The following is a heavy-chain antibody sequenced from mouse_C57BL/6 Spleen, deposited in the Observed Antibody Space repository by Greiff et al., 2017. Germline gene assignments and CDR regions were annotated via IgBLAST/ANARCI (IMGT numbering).Heavy chain of an antibody. D-gene: IGHD2-1*01. CDR3: ARHEGGYCNLDYAMDD. Sequence: QVQLKESGAELVKPGASVSLSCKVSGFTFPEYTIHWVKQRSGQGLEWIGWFYPGSGSIKYNEKFKDNATLTCDKSSSTVDMKLSRLTSEDSAVYFCARHEGGYCNLDYAMDDWGQGTSVTVSS. CDR2: FYPGSGSI. V-gene: IGHV1-62-2*01. CDR1: GFTFPEYT. J-gene: IGHJ4*01.